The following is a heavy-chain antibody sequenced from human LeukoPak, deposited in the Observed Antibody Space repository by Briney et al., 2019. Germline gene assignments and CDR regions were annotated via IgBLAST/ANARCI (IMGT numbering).Heavy chain of an antibody. J-gene: IGHJ5*02. D-gene: IGHD1-26*01. Sequence: SVKVSCKASGGTFSSYAISWVRQAPGQGLEWMGGIIPIFGTANYAQKFQGRVTITADESTSTAYMELSRLRSEDTAVYYCARVLSGSYSWFDPWGQGTLVTVSS. CDR2: IIPIFGTA. CDR3: ARVLSGSYSWFDP. V-gene: IGHV1-69*01. CDR1: GGTFSSYA.